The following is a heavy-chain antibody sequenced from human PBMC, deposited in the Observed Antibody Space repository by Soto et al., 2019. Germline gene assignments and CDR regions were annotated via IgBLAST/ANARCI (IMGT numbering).Heavy chain of an antibody. CDR1: GFTFSSYS. V-gene: IGHV3-48*02. D-gene: IGHD6-6*01. J-gene: IGHJ6*02. Sequence: PGGSLRLSCAASGFTFSSYSMNWVRQAPGKGLEWVSYISSSSSTIYYADSVKGRFTISRDNAKNSLYLQMNSLRDEDTAVYYCARDRWSSSSWYYYYGMDVWGQGTTVTVSS. CDR3: ARDRWSSSSWYYYYGMDV. CDR2: ISSSSSTI.